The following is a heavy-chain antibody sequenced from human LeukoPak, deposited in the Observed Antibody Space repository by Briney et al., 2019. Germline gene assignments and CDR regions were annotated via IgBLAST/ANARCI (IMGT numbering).Heavy chain of an antibody. J-gene: IGHJ4*02. CDR3: AKDCVDYYESSGYYWGAFDY. V-gene: IGHV3-23*01. Sequence: TGGSLRLSCAASGFTFSSYAMSWVRQAPGKGLDWVSAISGSGGSTYYADSVKGRFTISRDNSKNTLYLQMNSLRAEDTAVYYCAKDCVDYYESSGYYWGAFDYWGQGTLVTVSS. D-gene: IGHD3-22*01. CDR2: ISGSGGST. CDR1: GFTFSSYA.